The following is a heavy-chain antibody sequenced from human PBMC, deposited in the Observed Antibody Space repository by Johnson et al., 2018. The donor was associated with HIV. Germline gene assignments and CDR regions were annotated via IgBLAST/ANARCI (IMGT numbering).Heavy chain of an antibody. V-gene: IGHV1-2*06. CDR3: AREVGQDGMDV. Sequence: VQLVESGAEVKMPGASVKVSCEASGYTFTGYYLHWVRQAPGQGLEWMGRINPNSGGTNYARKFQGRVTMTGDTSISTAYMELSRLTSDDTAVYYCAREVGQDGMDVWGQGTTVTVSS. J-gene: IGHJ6*02. CDR1: GYTFTGYY. CDR2: INPNSGGT.